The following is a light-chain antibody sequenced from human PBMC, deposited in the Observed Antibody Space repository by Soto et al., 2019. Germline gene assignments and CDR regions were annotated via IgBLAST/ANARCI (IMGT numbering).Light chain of an antibody. CDR2: EVT. V-gene: IGLV2-23*02. CDR1: DSDVGTYDL. CDR3: SSYAGENTWV. Sequence: QSVLTQPASVSGSPGQSITVSCTGTDSDVGTYDLVSWYQQHPGQAPKVMIYEVTNRLSGVSDRFSGDRSGNTASLTISGLQAEDEGEYHCSSYAGENTWVFGGGTKLTVL. J-gene: IGLJ3*02.